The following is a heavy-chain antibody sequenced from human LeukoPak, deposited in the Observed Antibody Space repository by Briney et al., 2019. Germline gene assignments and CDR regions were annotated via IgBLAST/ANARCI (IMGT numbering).Heavy chain of an antibody. J-gene: IGHJ4*02. Sequence: GGSLRLSCAASGFTFSSYAMSWVRQAPGKGLEWVAVIWYDGSNKYYADSVKGRFTISRDNSKNTLYLQMNSLRAEDTAVYYCARPHDYHYFDYWGQGTLVTVSS. CDR3: ARPHDYHYFDY. CDR2: IWYDGSNK. D-gene: IGHD4-11*01. V-gene: IGHV3-33*08. CDR1: GFTFSSYA.